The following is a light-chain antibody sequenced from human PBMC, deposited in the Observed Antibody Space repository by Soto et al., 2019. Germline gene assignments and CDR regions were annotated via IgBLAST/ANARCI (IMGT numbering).Light chain of an antibody. CDR1: SGHSNYA. V-gene: IGLV4-69*01. J-gene: IGLJ7*01. CDR3: QTWGTGSAIVV. Sequence: QLVLTQSPSAPASLGASVKLTCTLSSGHSNYAIAWHQQQPEKGPRYLMKVNSGGSHIKGDGIPDRFSGSSSGAERYLFISSLQSEDEADYYCQTWGTGSAIVVFGGGTQLTVL. CDR2: VNSGGSH.